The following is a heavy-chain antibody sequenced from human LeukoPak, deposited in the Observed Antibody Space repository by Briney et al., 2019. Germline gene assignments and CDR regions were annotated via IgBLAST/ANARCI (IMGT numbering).Heavy chain of an antibody. J-gene: IGHJ5*02. CDR3: ARERLGQLRNWFDP. V-gene: IGHV3-30*03. Sequence: GGSLRLSCAASGFTFNTYGMSWVRQAPGRGLEWVAVISYDGSNKYYADSVKGRFTISRDNSKNTLYLQMNSLRAEDTAVYYCARERLGQLRNWFDPWGQGTLVTVSS. CDR1: GFTFNTYG. CDR2: ISYDGSNK. D-gene: IGHD6-13*01.